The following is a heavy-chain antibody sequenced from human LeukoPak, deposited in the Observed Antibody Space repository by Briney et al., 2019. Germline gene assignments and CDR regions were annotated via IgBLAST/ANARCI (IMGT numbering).Heavy chain of an antibody. CDR3: ARVLYYYDSSGYFWFDP. D-gene: IGHD3-22*01. Sequence: ASVKVSCKASGGTFSSYAISWVRQAPGQGLEWMGGIIPIFGTANYAQKFQGRVTITTDESTSTAYMELSSLRSEDTAVYYCARVLYYYDSSGYFWFDPWGQGTQVTVSS. V-gene: IGHV1-69*05. J-gene: IGHJ5*02. CDR2: IIPIFGTA. CDR1: GGTFSSYA.